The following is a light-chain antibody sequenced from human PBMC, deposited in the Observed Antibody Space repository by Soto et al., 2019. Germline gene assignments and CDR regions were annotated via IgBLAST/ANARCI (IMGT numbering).Light chain of an antibody. CDR2: GAS. CDR3: QQYGSSPRYT. V-gene: IGKV3-20*01. J-gene: IGKJ2*01. Sequence: EIVLTQSPGSLSLSPGERATLSCRASQSVTSTYLAWYQQKPGQAPRLLIYGASTRATGIPDRFSGSVSGTDFTLTISRQEPEDFAVYYCQQYGSSPRYTFGQGTKLEIK. CDR1: QSVTSTY.